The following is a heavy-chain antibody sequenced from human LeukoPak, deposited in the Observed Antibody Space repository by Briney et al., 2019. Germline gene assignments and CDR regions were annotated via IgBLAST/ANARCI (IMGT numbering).Heavy chain of an antibody. D-gene: IGHD2-2*01. CDR2: IRSKAYGGTT. CDR3: TSGGVVVPAAAGGDFDY. J-gene: IGHJ4*02. Sequence: AGGSLRLSCTASGFTFGDYAMSWVRQAPGKGLEWVGFIRSKAYGGTTEYAASVKGRFTISRDDSKSIAYLQVNSLKTEDTAVYYCTSGGVVVPAAAGGDFDYWGQGTLVTVSS. CDR1: GFTFGDYA. V-gene: IGHV3-49*04.